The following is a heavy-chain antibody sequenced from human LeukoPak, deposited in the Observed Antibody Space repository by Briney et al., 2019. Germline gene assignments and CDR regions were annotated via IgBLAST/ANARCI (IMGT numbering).Heavy chain of an antibody. CDR3: ARGGSPPEALGDAFDI. V-gene: IGHV3-74*03. J-gene: IGHJ3*02. D-gene: IGHD1-26*01. CDR1: GSTFSRYW. Sequence: GGSLRLSCAASGSTFSRYWMHWVRHAQGKGLVWVSRIRSDEITTTYADSVKGRFTISRDNAKNTLYLQMNSLRAEDTAVYYCARGGSPPEALGDAFDIWGQGTMVTVSS. CDR2: IRSDEITT.